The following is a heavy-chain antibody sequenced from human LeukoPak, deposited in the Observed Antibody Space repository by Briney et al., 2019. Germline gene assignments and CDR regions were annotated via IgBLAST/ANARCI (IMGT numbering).Heavy chain of an antibody. CDR1: GYTFTRYY. J-gene: IGHJ5*02. Sequence: ASVKVSCKASGYTFTRYYLHWVRQAPGQGLEWMGWIKPNSGGTSYAQKFQGRVTMTRDTSISTAYMELRALRSDDTAVYYCAWYPPDCSSTDCRPGDWFDPWGQGTLVTVSS. CDR3: AWYPPDCSSTDCRPGDWFDP. V-gene: IGHV1-2*02. CDR2: IKPNSGGT. D-gene: IGHD2-2*01.